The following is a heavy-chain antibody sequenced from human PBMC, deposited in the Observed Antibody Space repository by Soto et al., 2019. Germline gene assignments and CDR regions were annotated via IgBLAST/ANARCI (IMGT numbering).Heavy chain of an antibody. V-gene: IGHV3-33*01. Sequence: GGSLRLSCAASGFTFSSYGMHWVRQAPGKGLEWVAVIWYDGSNKYYADSVKGRFTISRDNSKNTLYLQMNSLRAEDTAVYYCARANRAGSSWTQISYWGQGTLVTVSS. D-gene: IGHD6-13*01. J-gene: IGHJ4*02. CDR1: GFTFSSYG. CDR2: IWYDGSNK. CDR3: ARANRAGSSWTQISY.